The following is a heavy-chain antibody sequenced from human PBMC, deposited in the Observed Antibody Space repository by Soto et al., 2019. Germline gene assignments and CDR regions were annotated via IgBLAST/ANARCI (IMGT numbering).Heavy chain of an antibody. D-gene: IGHD3-16*01. Sequence: QVQLVESGGGVVQPGTSLRLSCVGSGFTFRSYVIHWVRQAPGKGLELVALTSYDGSNNFYGDSVKGRFTISRHNSRNTVELQMDSLRFEATALYYCARWGKTGGSDVCGQGTPVSVSS. CDR2: TSYDGSNN. CDR1: GFTFRSYV. J-gene: IGHJ4*02. V-gene: IGHV3-33*05. CDR3: ARWGKTGGSDV.